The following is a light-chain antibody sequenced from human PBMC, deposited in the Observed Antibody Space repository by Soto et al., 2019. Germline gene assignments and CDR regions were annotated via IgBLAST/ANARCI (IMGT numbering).Light chain of an antibody. CDR3: KTYTEWPPIS. CDR2: GAS. CDR1: QSVSSSY. J-gene: IGKJ4*01. Sequence: EIVLTQSPVALSLSPGERATLSCRTSQSVSSSYLAWYQQKPGQAPRLLIYGASTRATGIPARFSGSGSGTEFTLTISSLQSEDFGIYYCKTYTEWPPISSGGGGKVDIK. V-gene: IGKV3-15*01.